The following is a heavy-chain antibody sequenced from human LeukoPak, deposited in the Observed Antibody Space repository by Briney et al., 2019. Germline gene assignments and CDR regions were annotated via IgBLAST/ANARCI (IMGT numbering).Heavy chain of an antibody. Sequence: ASVKVSFKASGYTFTGYYMHWVRQAPGQGLEWMGWINPNSGGTNYAQKFQGRVTMTRDTSISTAYMELSRLRSDDTAVYYCARVQKKRGTMIVAGAFDIWGQGTMVTVSS. D-gene: IGHD3-22*01. CDR1: GYTFTGYY. J-gene: IGHJ3*02. V-gene: IGHV1-2*02. CDR2: INPNSGGT. CDR3: ARVQKKRGTMIVAGAFDI.